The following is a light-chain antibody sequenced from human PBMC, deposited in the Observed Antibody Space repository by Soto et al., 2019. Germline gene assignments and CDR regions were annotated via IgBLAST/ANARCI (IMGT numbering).Light chain of an antibody. J-gene: IGLJ3*02. V-gene: IGLV2-11*01. CDR1: SSDVGGYNY. CDR3: CSYAGSSFWV. CDR2: DVS. Sequence: QSVLTQPRSVSWSPGQSVTISCTGTSSDVGGYNYVSWYQQHPGKAPKLMIYDVSKRPSGVPDRFSGSKSGNTASLTISGLQAEDEADYYCCSYAGSSFWVFGGGTKLTVL.